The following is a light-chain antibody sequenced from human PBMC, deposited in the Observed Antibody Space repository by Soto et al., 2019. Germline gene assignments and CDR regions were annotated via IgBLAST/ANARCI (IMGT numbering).Light chain of an antibody. CDR2: DAS. V-gene: IGKV1-33*01. CDR1: QDINNS. CDR3: QQFDNLPLT. J-gene: IGKJ4*01. Sequence: DIQMTQSLSSLSASVGDRVTITCQANQDINNSLNWYQQRPGEAPKLLIYDASILEAGVLSRFSGSGFGTTFTLTISSLQPEDFATYYCQQFDNLPLTFGGGTKVELK.